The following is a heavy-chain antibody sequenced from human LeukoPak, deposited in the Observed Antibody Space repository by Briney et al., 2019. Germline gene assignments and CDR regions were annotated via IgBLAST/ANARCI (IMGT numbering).Heavy chain of an antibody. CDR1: GGTFSSYA. D-gene: IGHD3-3*01. J-gene: IGHJ4*02. Sequence: SVKVSCKASGGTFSSYAISWVRQAPGQGLEWMGGIIPIFGTANYAQKFQGRVTITADESTSTAYMELSSLRSEDTAVYYCARDRVITIFGVVINGYYFDYWGQGTLVTVSS. CDR2: IIPIFGTA. CDR3: ARDRVITIFGVVINGYYFDY. V-gene: IGHV1-69*01.